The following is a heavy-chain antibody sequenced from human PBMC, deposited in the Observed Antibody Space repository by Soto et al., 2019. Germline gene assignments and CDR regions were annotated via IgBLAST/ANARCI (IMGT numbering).Heavy chain of an antibody. Sequence: GASVKVSCKVSGYTLTELSMHWVRQAPGKGLEWMGGFDPEDGETIYAQKLQGRVTMTTDTSTSTAYMELRSLRSDDTAVYYCARRNRGIFGVVFYYGMDVWGQGTTVTVSS. CDR2: FDPEDGET. D-gene: IGHD3-3*01. J-gene: IGHJ6*02. V-gene: IGHV1-24*01. CDR1: GYTLTELS. CDR3: ARRNRGIFGVVFYYGMDV.